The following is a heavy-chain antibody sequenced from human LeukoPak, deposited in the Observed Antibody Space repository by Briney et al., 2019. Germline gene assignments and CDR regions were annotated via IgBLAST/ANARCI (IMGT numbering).Heavy chain of an antibody. CDR2: ISGSGGST. V-gene: IGHV3-23*01. D-gene: IGHD6-19*01. J-gene: IGHJ6*02. CDR1: GFTFSSYA. Sequence: PGGSLRLSCAASGFTFSSYAMSWVRQAPGKGLEWVSAISGSGGSTYYADSVKGRFTISRDNSKNTLYLQMNSLRAEDTAVYYCARDGIYSSGWYRDYYYGMDVWGQGTTVTVSS. CDR3: ARDGIYSSGWYRDYYYGMDV.